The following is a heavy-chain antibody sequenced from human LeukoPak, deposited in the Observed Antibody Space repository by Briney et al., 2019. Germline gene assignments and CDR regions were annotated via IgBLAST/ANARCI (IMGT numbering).Heavy chain of an antibody. CDR1: GFTFSDYW. CDR2: IYIEGSST. D-gene: IGHD6-19*01. Sequence: PGGSLRLSCAVSGFTFSDYWMHWVRQGPGKGLEYVSRIYIEGSSTNYADPVQGRFTISRDNTKNTVYLQMTSLRAEDTAVYYCARPVTGTYAPLDSWGQGTLVTVPS. V-gene: IGHV3-74*01. CDR3: ARPVTGTYAPLDS. J-gene: IGHJ4*02.